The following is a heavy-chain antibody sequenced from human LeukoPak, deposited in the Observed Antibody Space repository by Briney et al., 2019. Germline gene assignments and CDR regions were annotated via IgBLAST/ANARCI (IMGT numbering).Heavy chain of an antibody. J-gene: IGHJ4*02. D-gene: IGHD1-26*01. Sequence: GGSLRLSCAASGFTFSSYEMNWVRQAPGKGREWVSYISSSGSTIYYADSVKGRFTISRDNAKNSLYLQMNSLRAEDTAVYYCARGDSGSYYFDYWGQGTLVTVSS. CDR2: ISSSGSTI. CDR1: GFTFSSYE. CDR3: ARGDSGSYYFDY. V-gene: IGHV3-48*03.